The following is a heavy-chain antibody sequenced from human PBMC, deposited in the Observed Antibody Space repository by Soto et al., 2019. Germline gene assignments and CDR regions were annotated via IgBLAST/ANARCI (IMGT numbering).Heavy chain of an antibody. CDR1: GYSFTSYW. Sequence: EVQLVQSGAEVKKPGESLKISCKGSGYSFTSYWIGWVRQMPGKGLEWMGIIYPGDSDTRYSPSFQGQVTISADKSISTAYLQWSSLKASDTAMYYCARQKIPQSSSWYTGGHGVLGARDYYFDSWGQGTLVTVSS. V-gene: IGHV5-51*01. CDR2: IYPGDSDT. D-gene: IGHD6-13*01. CDR3: ARQKIPQSSSWYTGGHGVLGARDYYFDS. J-gene: IGHJ4*02.